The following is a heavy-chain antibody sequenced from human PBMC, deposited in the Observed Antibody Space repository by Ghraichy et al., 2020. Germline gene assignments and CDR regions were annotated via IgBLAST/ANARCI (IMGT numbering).Heavy chain of an antibody. J-gene: IGHJ6*02. CDR3: AGRTGAVTAMEPARGGMDV. Sequence: SETLSLTCTVSGGSISSYYWSWIRQPPGKGLEWIGYIYYSGSTNYNPSLKRRLTISVDTSKNQLSLKLSSVTAADTTVYYCAGRTGAVTAMEPARGGMDVWGQGTTVTVSS. CDR1: GGSISSYY. CDR2: IYYSGST. D-gene: IGHD5-18*01. V-gene: IGHV4-59*01.